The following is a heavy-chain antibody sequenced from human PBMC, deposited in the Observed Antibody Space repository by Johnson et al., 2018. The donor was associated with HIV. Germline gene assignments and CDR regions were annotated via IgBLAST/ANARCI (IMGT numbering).Heavy chain of an antibody. J-gene: IGHJ3*02. CDR1: GFTVSSNY. V-gene: IGHV3-66*01. CDR2: IYSGGST. D-gene: IGHD3-22*01. Sequence: VQLVESGGGVVRPGGSLRLSCAASGFTVSSNYMSWVRQAPGKGLEWVSVIYSGGSTYYADSVKGRFTISRDNSKNTLYLQMNSLRAEDTAVYYCARVVVITYHDAFDIWGQGTMVTVSS. CDR3: ARVVVITYHDAFDI.